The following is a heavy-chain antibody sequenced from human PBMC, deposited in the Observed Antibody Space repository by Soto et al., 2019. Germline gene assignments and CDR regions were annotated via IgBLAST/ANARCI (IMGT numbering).Heavy chain of an antibody. J-gene: IGHJ6*02. D-gene: IGHD4-17*01. CDR2: IKSKTDGGTT. Sequence: EVQLVESGGGLVKPGGSLRLSCAASGFTFSNAWMNWVRQAPGKGLELVGRIKSKTDGGTTDYAAPVKGRFTSSRDDSKNTLYLQMNSLKTEDTAVYYCEGYGDYEDYYYGMDVWGQGNTVTVSS. V-gene: IGHV3-15*07. CDR3: EGYGDYEDYYYGMDV. CDR1: GFTFSNAW.